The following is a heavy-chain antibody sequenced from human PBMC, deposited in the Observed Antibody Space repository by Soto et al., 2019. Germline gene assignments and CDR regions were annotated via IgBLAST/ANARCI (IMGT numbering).Heavy chain of an antibody. CDR2: ISYDGGTE. CDR1: GFTFGSYA. Sequence: QVQLVESGGGVVQPGKSLTLSCAASGFTFGSYAMHWVRQAPGKGLEWVAVISYDGGTESYADSVKGRFTISRDNSKNRWYLRVNSLRVEDMAVYYCARDPIPCTGGSCYPVGWFDPWGQGTLVTVSS. V-gene: IGHV3-30-3*01. CDR3: ARDPIPCTGGSCYPVGWFDP. D-gene: IGHD2-15*01. J-gene: IGHJ5*02.